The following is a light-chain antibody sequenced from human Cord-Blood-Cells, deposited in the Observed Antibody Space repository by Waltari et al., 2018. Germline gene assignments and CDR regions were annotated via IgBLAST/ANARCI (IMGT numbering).Light chain of an antibody. CDR2: DVS. J-gene: IGLJ2*01. Sequence: QSALTQPAAVSGSPGQSITISCSGTSSDIGAYNYVSWYQHHPGKAPKLIIYDVSERPSGFSNRFSASKSGNTASLTISGLQAEDEADYHCCPYTSGGTLIFGGGTKLTVL. CDR1: SSDIGAYNY. V-gene: IGLV2-14*03. CDR3: CPYTSGGTLI.